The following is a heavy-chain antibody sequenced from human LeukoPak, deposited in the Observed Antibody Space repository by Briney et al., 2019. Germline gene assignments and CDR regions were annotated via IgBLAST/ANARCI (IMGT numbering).Heavy chain of an antibody. Sequence: SETLSLTCAVYGGSFSGYYWSWIRQPPGKGLEWIGEINHSGSTNYNPSLKSRVTISVDTSKNQFSLKLSSVTAADTAVYYCARTADLRELHLDSWGQGTLVTVSS. D-gene: IGHD3-16*01. J-gene: IGHJ4*02. CDR3: ARTADLRELHLDS. V-gene: IGHV4-34*01. CDR2: INHSGST. CDR1: GGSFSGYY.